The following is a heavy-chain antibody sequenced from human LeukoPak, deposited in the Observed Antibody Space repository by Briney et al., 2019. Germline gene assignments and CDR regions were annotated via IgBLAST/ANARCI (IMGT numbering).Heavy chain of an antibody. D-gene: IGHD3-16*01. Sequence: KPSETLSLTCTVSGGSISSYYWSWIRQPPGKGLEWIGYIYDSGSTNYNPSLKSRVTISVDTSKNQFSLKLTSVTAADTAVYYCARVGDYIWGSSDYWGQGTLVTVSS. CDR2: IYDSGST. V-gene: IGHV4-59*01. CDR3: ARVGDYIWGSSDY. CDR1: GGSISSYY. J-gene: IGHJ4*02.